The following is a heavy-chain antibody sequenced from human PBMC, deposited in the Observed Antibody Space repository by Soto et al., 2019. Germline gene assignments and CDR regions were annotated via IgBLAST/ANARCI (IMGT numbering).Heavy chain of an antibody. CDR1: GGSISSGGYS. Sequence: SETLSLTCAVSGGSISSGGYSWSWIRQPPGKGLEWIGYIYHSGSTYYNPSLKSRVTISVDTSKNQFSLKLSSVTSADTAVYYCASRKSSPYFDYWGQGTLVTVSS. D-gene: IGHD3-10*01. V-gene: IGHV4-30-2*05. J-gene: IGHJ4*02. CDR2: IYHSGST. CDR3: ASRKSSPYFDY.